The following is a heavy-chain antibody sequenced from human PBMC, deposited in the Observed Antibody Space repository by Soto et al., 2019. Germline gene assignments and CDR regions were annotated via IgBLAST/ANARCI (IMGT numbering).Heavy chain of an antibody. J-gene: IGHJ4*02. Sequence: PGGSLRLSCAASGFTVSSNYMSWVRQAPGKGLEWVSVIYSGGSTYYADSVKGRFTISRDNSKNTLYLQMNSLGAEDTAVYYCARASRNYYDSSGYLYYFDYWGQGT. V-gene: IGHV3-66*01. CDR2: IYSGGST. D-gene: IGHD3-22*01. CDR3: ARASRNYYDSSGYLYYFDY. CDR1: GFTVSSNY.